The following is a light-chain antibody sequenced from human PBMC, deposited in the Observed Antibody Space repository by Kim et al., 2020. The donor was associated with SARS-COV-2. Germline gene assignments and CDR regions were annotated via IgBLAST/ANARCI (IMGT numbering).Light chain of an antibody. Sequence: SYELTQPPSVSVSPGQTASITCSGDKLGDKYACWYQQKPGQSPVLVIYQDSKRPSGIPERFSGSNSGNTATLTISGIQAMEEADYYCQAWDSSTYVLGTG. CDR1: KLGDKY. CDR2: QDS. V-gene: IGLV3-1*01. J-gene: IGLJ1*01. CDR3: QAWDSSTYV.